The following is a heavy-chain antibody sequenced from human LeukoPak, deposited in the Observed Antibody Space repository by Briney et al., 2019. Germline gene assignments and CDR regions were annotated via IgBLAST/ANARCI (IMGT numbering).Heavy chain of an antibody. D-gene: IGHD2-2*01. V-gene: IGHV3-48*04. CDR1: GFTLSSYG. CDR3: AGVYRCSTSCSYFDY. Sequence: GGSLRLSCAASGFTLSSYGMHWVRQAPGKGLEWVSYINSGGGSLYYADSVKGRFTISRDNAKNSLYLQMNSLRAEDTAVYYCAGVYRCSTSCSYFDYWGQGTLVTVSS. J-gene: IGHJ4*02. CDR2: INSGGGSL.